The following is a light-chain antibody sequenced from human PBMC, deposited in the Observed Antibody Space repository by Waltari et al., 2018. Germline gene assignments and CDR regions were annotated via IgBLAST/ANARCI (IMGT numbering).Light chain of an antibody. V-gene: IGLV2-14*01. Sequence: QSALTQPASVSGSPGQSITIPCTGTSSDGGGYNFVSWYQQEPGKAPKVMIFDVSKRPSGVSDRFSGSKSGNTASLTISGLQAEDEADYYCSSYTGGSTFVLFGGGTKLTVL. J-gene: IGLJ2*01. CDR2: DVS. CDR3: SSYTGGSTFVL. CDR1: SSDGGGYNF.